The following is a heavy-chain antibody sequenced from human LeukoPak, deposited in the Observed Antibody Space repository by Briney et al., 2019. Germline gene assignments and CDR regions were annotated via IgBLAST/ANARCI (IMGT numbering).Heavy chain of an antibody. V-gene: IGHV1-2*02. CDR2: INPNSGGT. Sequence: GASVKVSCKASGGTFSSYAISWVRQAPGQGLEWMGWINPNSGGTNYAQKFQGRVTMTRDTSITTAYMELTSLRSDDTAVYYCARGAAMAPFDYWGQGTLVTVSS. CDR1: GGTFSSYA. D-gene: IGHD5-18*01. J-gene: IGHJ4*02. CDR3: ARGAAMAPFDY.